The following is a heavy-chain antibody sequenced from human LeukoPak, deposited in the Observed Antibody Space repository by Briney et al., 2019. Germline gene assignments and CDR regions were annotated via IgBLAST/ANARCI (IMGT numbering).Heavy chain of an antibody. V-gene: IGHV4-38-2*01. CDR2: IYQSVTT. CDR1: GYSISNGYY. J-gene: IGHJ6*04. D-gene: IGHD3/OR15-3a*01. CDR3: ARGSNYYYSMDV. Sequence: SETLSLTCAASGYSISNGYYWGWIRQPPGKGLEWIGSIYQSVTTYYSPSLKSRVAISTDTPKNQYSLKLTSVTAADTAVYYCARGSNYYYSMDVWGKGTTVTVSS.